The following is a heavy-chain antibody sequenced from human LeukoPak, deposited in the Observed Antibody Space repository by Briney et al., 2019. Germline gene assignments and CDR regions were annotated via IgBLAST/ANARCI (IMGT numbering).Heavy chain of an antibody. CDR2: IYHSGRT. D-gene: IGHD3-10*01. Sequence: SETLSLTCAVSGGSISSGGYPWSWIRQPPGKGLEWIGYIYHSGRTYYNPSLKSRVTISVDRSNNQFSLKLSSVTAADTAVYYCAAGGYYYGSAAFDPWGQGTLVTVSS. V-gene: IGHV4-30-2*01. J-gene: IGHJ5*02. CDR3: AAGGYYYGSAAFDP. CDR1: GGSISSGGYP.